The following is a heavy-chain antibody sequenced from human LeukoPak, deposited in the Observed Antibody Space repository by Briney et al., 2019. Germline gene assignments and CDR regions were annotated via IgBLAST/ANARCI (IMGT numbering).Heavy chain of an antibody. CDR2: IYYSGST. J-gene: IGHJ4*02. V-gene: IGHV4-39*01. D-gene: IGHD3-22*01. CDR1: GFAFRGYE. CDR3: STYYYDSSGYSSFDY. Sequence: PGGSLRLSCAASGFAFRGYEMNWIRQPPGKGLEWIGSIYYSGSTYYNPSLKSRVTISVDTSKNQFSLKLSSVTAADTAVYYCSTYYYDSSGYSSFDYWGQGTLVTVSS.